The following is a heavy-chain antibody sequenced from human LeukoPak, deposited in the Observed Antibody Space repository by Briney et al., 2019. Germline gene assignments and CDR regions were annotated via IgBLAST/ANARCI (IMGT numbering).Heavy chain of an antibody. CDR2: MNPNSGNT. CDR3: TRGLVVLSATSWAFDI. V-gene: IGHV1-8*01. CDR1: VYTFTSYD. D-gene: IGHD2-15*01. Sequence: ASVKVSRKASVYTFTSYDINWVRQATGQGREWMGWMNPNSGNTGYAQKFQARVSMTRNTSISTAYMELSSLRSEDTAVYYCTRGLVVLSATSWAFDIWGHGTMVTVPS. J-gene: IGHJ3*02.